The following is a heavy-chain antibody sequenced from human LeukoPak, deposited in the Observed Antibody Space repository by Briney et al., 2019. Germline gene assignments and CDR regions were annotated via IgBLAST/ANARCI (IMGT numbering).Heavy chain of an antibody. CDR2: IIPILGIA. Sequence: SVKVSCKASGGTFSSYTISWVRQAPGQGLEWMGRIIPILGIANYAQKFQGRVTITADKSTSTAYMELSSLRSEDTAVYYCALPTVTLGGGDYYYHGMDVWGQGTTVTVSS. CDR3: ALPTVTLGGGDYYYHGMDV. J-gene: IGHJ6*02. D-gene: IGHD4-17*01. V-gene: IGHV1-69*02. CDR1: GGTFSSYT.